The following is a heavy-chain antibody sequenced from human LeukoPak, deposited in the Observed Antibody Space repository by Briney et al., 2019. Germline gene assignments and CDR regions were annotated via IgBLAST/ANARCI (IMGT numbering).Heavy chain of an antibody. CDR3: ARGHRGYNYGYRYYYYMDV. V-gene: IGHV1-69*06. CDR2: IIPIFGTA. Sequence: SVKVSCKASGGTFSSYAISWVRQAPGQGLEWMGRIIPIFGTANYAQKFQGRVTITADKSTSTAYMELSSLRSEDTAVYYCARGHRGYNYGYRYYYYMDVWGKGTTVTVSS. CDR1: GGTFSSYA. D-gene: IGHD5-18*01. J-gene: IGHJ6*03.